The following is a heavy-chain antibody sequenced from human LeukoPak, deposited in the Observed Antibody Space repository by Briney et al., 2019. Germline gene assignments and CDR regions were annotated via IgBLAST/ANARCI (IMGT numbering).Heavy chain of an antibody. CDR2: INPNRGGT. CDR3: ARDTCDGVSCYNWFYP. CDR1: GYSFTDYY. D-gene: IGHD4-17*01. Sequence: GASVKVSCKASGYSFTDYYIHWARQAPGQGLEWMGWINPNRGGTSYGQKFQGRGTMTRDTSITTAYMELSSLKSDDTAMYYCARDTCDGVSCYNWFYPWGQGTPVTVSS. J-gene: IGHJ5*02. V-gene: IGHV1-2*02.